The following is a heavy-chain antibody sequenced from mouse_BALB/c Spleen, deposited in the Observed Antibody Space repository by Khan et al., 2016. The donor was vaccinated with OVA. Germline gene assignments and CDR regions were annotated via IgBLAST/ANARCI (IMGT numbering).Heavy chain of an antibody. CDR3: AKFAPDYYSMDC. CDR1: GFSLTSYG. V-gene: IGHV2-3*01. CDR2: IWGDGST. J-gene: IGHJ4*01. Sequence: VQLKQSGPGLVAPSQSLSITCTVSGFSLTSYGVNWVRQPPGKGLEWLGVIWGDGSTNYHSTLKSRLIISKDNSKRHVFLTLNSLQTDDTATYYCAKFAPDYYSMDCWGQGTSVTVSS.